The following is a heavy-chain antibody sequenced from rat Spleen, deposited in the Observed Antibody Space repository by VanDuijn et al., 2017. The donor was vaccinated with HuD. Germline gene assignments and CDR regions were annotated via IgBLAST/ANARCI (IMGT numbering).Heavy chain of an antibody. D-gene: IGHD1-6*01. V-gene: IGHV5-29*01. CDR1: GFPFSDYG. J-gene: IGHJ2*01. CDR3: ARRHYGYTDYFDY. Sequence: EVQLVESGGALVQPGGSLKLSCAASGFPFSDYGMPWVRQAPTKGLEWVATIIYDGSRTYYRDSVKGRFTISRDNAKSTLSLQVDSLRSEDTATYYCARRHYGYTDYFDYWGQGVMVTVSS. CDR2: IIYDGSRT.